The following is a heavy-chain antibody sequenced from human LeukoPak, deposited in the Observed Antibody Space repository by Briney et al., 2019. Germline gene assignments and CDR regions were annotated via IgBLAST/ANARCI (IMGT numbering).Heavy chain of an antibody. D-gene: IGHD3-16*01. V-gene: IGHV3-7*01. CDR3: ARDLRGASDH. J-gene: IGHJ5*02. Sequence: GGSLRLSCAASGFSLSDYWMTWVRQAPGKGPEWVANIKQDASERYFGVSVKGRFTISRDNAKNSVYLQLNSLRAEDTAVYYCARDLRGASDHWGLGTLVTVSS. CDR2: IKQDASER. CDR1: GFSLSDYW.